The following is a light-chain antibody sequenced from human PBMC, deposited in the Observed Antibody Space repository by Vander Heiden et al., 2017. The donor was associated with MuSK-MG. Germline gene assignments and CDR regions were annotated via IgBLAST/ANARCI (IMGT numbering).Light chain of an antibody. CDR3: QQNNSNSYT. J-gene: IGKJ2*01. V-gene: IGKV1-5*03. CDR2: NAS. CDR1: QSISSW. Sequence: IKLTQPPSTLSASVGDRVTITCRASQSISSWLAWYQQKAGNAPMLLIYNASSLESGVPSRFSGSGSGTEFTLTISSLQPEDFATYYCQQNNSNSYTFGQGTRLEIK.